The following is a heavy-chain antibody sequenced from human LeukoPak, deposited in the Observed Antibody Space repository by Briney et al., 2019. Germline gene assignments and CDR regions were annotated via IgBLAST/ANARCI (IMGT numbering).Heavy chain of an antibody. Sequence: SETLSLTCTVAGGSISGYYWSWIRQPPGKGLEWIGYIYTSGSTDYHPSLKSRVTVSIDTSKKQFSLKLSSVTAADTAVYYCARQRCSSTSCYTRNAFDIWGQGTMVTVSS. CDR1: GGSISGYY. J-gene: IGHJ3*02. D-gene: IGHD2-2*02. V-gene: IGHV4-4*09. CDR3: ARQRCSSTSCYTRNAFDI. CDR2: IYTSGST.